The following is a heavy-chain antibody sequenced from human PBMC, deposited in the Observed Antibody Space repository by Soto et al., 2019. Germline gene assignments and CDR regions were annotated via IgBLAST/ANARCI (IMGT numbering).Heavy chain of an antibody. V-gene: IGHV3-33*01. CDR1: GFTFSTYG. D-gene: IGHD5-12*01. J-gene: IGHJ5*02. Sequence: QVHLEESGGGVVQPGRSLRLSCAASGFTFSTYGMHWVRQAPGKGLEWVAIIWYGGSNRYYADSVKGRFTISRDDSKNTLYLQMINLRAEDTAVYYCARDASAYDWEIGGWYPWGFDPWGQGTLVTVSS. CDR3: ARDASAYDWEIGGWYPWGFDP. CDR2: IWYGGSNR.